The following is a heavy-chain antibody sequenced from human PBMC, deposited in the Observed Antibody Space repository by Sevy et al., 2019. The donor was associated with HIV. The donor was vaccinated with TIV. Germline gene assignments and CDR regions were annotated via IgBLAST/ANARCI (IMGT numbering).Heavy chain of an antibody. J-gene: IGHJ4*02. CDR2: LSFVCGEI. Sequence: GSLRLSCAASGFTFSKYSMSWVRQPPGKGLEWVSTLSFVCGEINYADSVKGRFTISRDNSKSSVYLKMNNLRPEDTAVYYCAREGCTKPHDYWGQGTLVTVSS. CDR1: GFTFSKYS. D-gene: IGHD2-8*01. CDR3: AREGCTKPHDY. V-gene: IGHV3-23*01.